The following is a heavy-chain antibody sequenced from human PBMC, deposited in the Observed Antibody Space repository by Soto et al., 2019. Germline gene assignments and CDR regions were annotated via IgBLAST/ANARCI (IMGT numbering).Heavy chain of an antibody. J-gene: IGHJ5*02. CDR2: IYYSGST. Sequence: SETLSLTCTVSGGSISSYYWSWIRQPPGKGLEWIGYIYYSGSTNYNPSLKSRVTISVDTSKNQFSLKLSSVTAADTAVYYCARHPRPSGSYYQWFDPWGQGTLVTVSS. CDR3: ARHPRPSGSYYQWFDP. CDR1: GGSISSYY. V-gene: IGHV4-59*08. D-gene: IGHD1-26*01.